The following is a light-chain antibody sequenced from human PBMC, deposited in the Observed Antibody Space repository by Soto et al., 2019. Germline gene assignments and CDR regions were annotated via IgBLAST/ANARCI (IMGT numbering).Light chain of an antibody. CDR1: SSDVGTYNL. CDR3: CSYAGSNMGV. CDR2: EVF. V-gene: IGLV2-23*02. Sequence: QSVLTQPASVSGSPGQSITISCTGTSSDVGTYNLVSWYQQHPGKVPKLIIYEVFKRPSGVSDRFSGSKSGNTASPTISGLKAADEGDYYCCSYAGSNMGVFGSGTKVTVL. J-gene: IGLJ1*01.